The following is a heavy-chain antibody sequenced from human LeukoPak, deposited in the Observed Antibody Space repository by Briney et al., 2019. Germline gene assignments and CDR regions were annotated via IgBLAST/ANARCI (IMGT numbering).Heavy chain of an antibody. CDR1: GFTFSSYV. Sequence: GGSLRLSCAASGFTFSSYVMNWVRQAPGKGLEWVSYISSSGSTINYADSVKGRFNISRDNAKNSLYLQMNSLRAEDTAVYYCARSQGYYDSSGYYIRWGQGTLVTVSS. D-gene: IGHD3-22*01. J-gene: IGHJ4*02. CDR3: ARSQGYYDSSGYYIR. V-gene: IGHV3-48*03. CDR2: ISSSGSTI.